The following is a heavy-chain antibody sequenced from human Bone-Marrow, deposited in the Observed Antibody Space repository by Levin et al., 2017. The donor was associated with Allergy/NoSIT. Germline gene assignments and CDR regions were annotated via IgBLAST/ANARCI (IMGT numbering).Heavy chain of an antibody. CDR2: ISGTDDST. V-gene: IGHV3-23*01. Sequence: QSGGSLRLSCAASGFIFNTSAMSWVRQAPGKGLEWVSSISGTDDSTYYTDSVKGRLTISRDNSKNTIYLQMNSLRAEDTALYYCAKVRRGLDAFDIWGQGTMVTVSS. D-gene: IGHD3/OR15-3a*01. J-gene: IGHJ3*02. CDR3: AKVRRGLDAFDI. CDR1: GFIFNTSA.